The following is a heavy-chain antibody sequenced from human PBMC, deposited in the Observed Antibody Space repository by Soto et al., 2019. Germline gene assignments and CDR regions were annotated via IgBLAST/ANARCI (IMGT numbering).Heavy chain of an antibody. D-gene: IGHD6-19*01. CDR3: GGCSGQYGMDV. CDR1: GYTFTSYG. Sequence: QVQLVQSGAEVKKPGASVKVSCKASGYTFTSYGISWVRQAPGQGLEWMGWISAYNGNTNYAQKLQGRVTMTTDTSTSTGYMELRSLRSDDTAVYYCGGCSGQYGMDVWGQGTTVTVSS. CDR2: ISAYNGNT. J-gene: IGHJ6*02. V-gene: IGHV1-18*01.